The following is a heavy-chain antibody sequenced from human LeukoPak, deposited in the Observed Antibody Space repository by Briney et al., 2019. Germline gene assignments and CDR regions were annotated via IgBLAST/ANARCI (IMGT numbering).Heavy chain of an antibody. CDR2: LIPVLGMS. D-gene: IGHD5-12*01. Sequence: ASVKVSCKSSGGSFSTYAVNWVRQAPGQGLEWMGRLIPVLGMSHYAPGFQGRVTLTADRSTNTAYMELDRLTSDDTAVYFCARDRGGGFDLAFFDHWGQGTLVTVSS. J-gene: IGHJ4*02. CDR3: ARDRGGGFDLAFFDH. V-gene: IGHV1-69*04. CDR1: GGSFSTYA.